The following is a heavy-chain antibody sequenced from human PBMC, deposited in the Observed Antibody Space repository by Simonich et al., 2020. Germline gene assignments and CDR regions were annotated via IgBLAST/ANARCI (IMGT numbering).Heavy chain of an antibody. V-gene: IGHV1-2*02. CDR1: GYTFTGYY. CDR3: ARGALTGDYYYMDV. CDR2: INPNRGGT. J-gene: IGHJ6*03. D-gene: IGHD7-27*01. Sequence: QVQLVQSGAEVKKPGASVKVSCKASGYTFTGYYMHWVRQAPGQGLEWMGWINPNRGGTNYAQKCQGRGTMTRDTSISTAYMELSRLRSDDTAVYYCARGALTGDYYYMDVWGKGTTVTVSS.